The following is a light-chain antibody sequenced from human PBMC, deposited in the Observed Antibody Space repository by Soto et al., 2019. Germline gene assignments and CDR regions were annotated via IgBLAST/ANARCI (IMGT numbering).Light chain of an antibody. V-gene: IGKV1-9*01. Sequence: DIQMTQSPSSVSASVGDRVTITCRASQGINIFLAWFQQKPGKAPNLLISAASTLQNGVPSRFSGSGSETEFTLTITSMQPEDSATYYCQQRNSYPRTFGQGTK. CDR2: AAS. J-gene: IGKJ2*01. CDR3: QQRNSYPRT. CDR1: QGINIF.